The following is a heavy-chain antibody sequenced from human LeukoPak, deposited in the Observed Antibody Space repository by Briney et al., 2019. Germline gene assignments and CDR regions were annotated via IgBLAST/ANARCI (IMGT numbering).Heavy chain of an antibody. CDR1: GGSISSYY. V-gene: IGHV4-4*09. CDR3: ARRKAWYSEGGDY. J-gene: IGHJ4*02. D-gene: IGHD2-15*01. CDR2: IYTSGST. Sequence: SETLSLTCTVSGGSISSYYWSWIRQPPGKGLEWIGYIYTSGSTNYNPSLKSRVTISVDTSKNQFSLKLSSVTAADTAVYYCARRKAWYSEGGDYWGQGTLVTVSS.